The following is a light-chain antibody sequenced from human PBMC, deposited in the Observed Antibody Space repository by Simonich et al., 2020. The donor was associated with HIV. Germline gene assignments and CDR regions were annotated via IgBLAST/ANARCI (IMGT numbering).Light chain of an antibody. J-gene: IGKJ4*01. Sequence: EIVMTQSPATLSVSPGERATLSCRASQSVSSYLAWYQQKPGQAPRLLIYDASKRATGIPASFSGSGSGTDFTLTISSLEPEDFAVYYCQQRSNWPLTFGGGTKVEIK. CDR1: QSVSSY. CDR2: DAS. V-gene: IGKV3-11*01. CDR3: QQRSNWPLT.